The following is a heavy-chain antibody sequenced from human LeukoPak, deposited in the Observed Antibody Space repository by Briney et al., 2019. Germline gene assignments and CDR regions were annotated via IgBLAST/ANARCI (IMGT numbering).Heavy chain of an antibody. J-gene: IGHJ1*01. Sequence: ASVKVSCKASGYTFTSYDINWVRQATGQGLEWMGWMNPNSGNTGYAQKFQGRVTMTRNTSISTAYMELSSLRSEDTAVYYCATIRTPPRHQLLWGRYFQHWGQGTQVTVSS. CDR2: MNPNSGNT. V-gene: IGHV1-8*01. D-gene: IGHD2-2*01. CDR3: ATIRTPPRHQLLWGRYFQH. CDR1: GYTFTSYD.